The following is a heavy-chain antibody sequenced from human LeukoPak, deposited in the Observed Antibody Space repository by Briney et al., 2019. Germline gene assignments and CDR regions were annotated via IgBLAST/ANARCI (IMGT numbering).Heavy chain of an antibody. V-gene: IGHV3-23*01. D-gene: IGHD6-19*01. CDR1: GFTFSSFA. Sequence: SGGSLRLSCAASGFTFSSFAMSWVRQAPGKGLEWVSSISEGGTFYPDSVRGRFSISRDNSKNTLFLQMNSLRADDTAMYYCARDLPGSGWAFHFWGQGTLVTVSS. CDR2: ISEGGT. J-gene: IGHJ4*02. CDR3: ARDLPGSGWAFHF.